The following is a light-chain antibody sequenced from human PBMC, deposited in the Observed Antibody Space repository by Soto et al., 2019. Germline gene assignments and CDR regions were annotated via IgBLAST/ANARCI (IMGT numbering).Light chain of an antibody. CDR1: SSDVGSYNL. V-gene: IGLV2-23*02. J-gene: IGLJ2*01. Sequence: QSVLTQPASVSGSPGQAITISCTGTSSDVGSYNLVSWYQQHPGKAPKLMIYEVSKRPSGVSNRFSGAKSGNTASLTISGLQAEDEGDYYCCSYAGSSTLDVVFGGGTKLTVL. CDR2: EVS. CDR3: CSYAGSSTLDVV.